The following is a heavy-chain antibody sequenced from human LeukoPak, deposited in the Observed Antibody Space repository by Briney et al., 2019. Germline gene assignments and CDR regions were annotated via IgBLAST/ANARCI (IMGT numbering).Heavy chain of an antibody. CDR1: GGTFSSYA. J-gene: IGHJ5*02. CDR3: AREGPYSSSSNWFDP. D-gene: IGHD6-6*01. V-gene: IGHV1-69*01. CDR2: IIPIFGTA. Sequence: ASVKVSCKASGGTFSSYAISWVRQAPGQGLEWMGGIIPIFGTANYAQKFQGRVTITADESTSTAYMELSSLRSEDTAVYYCAREGPYSSSSNWFDPWGQGTLVTVSS.